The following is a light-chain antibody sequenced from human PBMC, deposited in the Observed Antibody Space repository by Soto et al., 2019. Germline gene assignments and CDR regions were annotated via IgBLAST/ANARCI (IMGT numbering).Light chain of an antibody. CDR3: AAWDDSLKGLV. J-gene: IGLJ2*01. CDR1: SSNVGRNT. Sequence: QSVLTQPPSASGTPGQRVTISCSGSSSNVGRNTVNWYQQLPGTAPKLLIYSNNQRPSGVPDRFSGSKSGTSASLAISGLQSEDESDYYCAAWDDSLKGLVFGGGTKLTVL. V-gene: IGLV1-44*01. CDR2: SNN.